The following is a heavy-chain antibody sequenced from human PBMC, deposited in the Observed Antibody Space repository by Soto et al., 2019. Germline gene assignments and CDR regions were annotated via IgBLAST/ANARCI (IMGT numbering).Heavy chain of an antibody. CDR3: ARDPYSSSWIQLYYYYGMDV. CDR1: GFTFSSYG. J-gene: IGHJ6*02. V-gene: IGHV3-33*01. Sequence: QVQLVESGGGVVQPGRSLRLSCAASGFTFSSYGMHWVRQAPGKGLAWVAVIWYDGSNKYYADSVKGRFTISRDNSKNTLYLQMNSLRAEDTAVYYCARDPYSSSWIQLYYYYGMDVWGQGTTVTVSS. D-gene: IGHD6-13*01. CDR2: IWYDGSNK.